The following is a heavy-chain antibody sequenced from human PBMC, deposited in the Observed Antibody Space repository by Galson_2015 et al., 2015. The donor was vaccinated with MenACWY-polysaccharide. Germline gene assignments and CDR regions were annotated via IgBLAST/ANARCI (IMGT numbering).Heavy chain of an antibody. CDR2: VRVSGGST. Sequence: PLRLSCAASGFTFSSYAMSWVRQAPGKGLEWVSGVRVSGGSTVYTDSAKGRFTMSRDNSKRSLYLQMTSLRAEDTAVYYCAKDTGPGEYAYSWGTFDIWGRGTMVTVSS. J-gene: IGHJ3*02. V-gene: IGHV3-23*01. CDR1: GFTFSSYA. CDR3: AKDTGPGEYAYSWGTFDI. D-gene: IGHD3-10*01.